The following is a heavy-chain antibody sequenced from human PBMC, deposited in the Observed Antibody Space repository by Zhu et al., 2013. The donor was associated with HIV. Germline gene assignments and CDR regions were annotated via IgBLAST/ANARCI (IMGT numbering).Heavy chain of an antibody. Sequence: QVQLVQSGAEVKKAGASVRVSCKASGYTFTRYGISWVRQAPGQRLEWMGWISAYSGNTNYARKLQDRITMTTDTVTNTAYMELRSLRSDDTAVYYCASVYTLDSVPKFWGQGTLVTVSS. J-gene: IGHJ4*02. CDR3: ASVYTLDSVPKF. CDR2: ISAYSGNT. CDR1: GYTFTRYG. V-gene: IGHV1-18*01. D-gene: IGHD1-20*01.